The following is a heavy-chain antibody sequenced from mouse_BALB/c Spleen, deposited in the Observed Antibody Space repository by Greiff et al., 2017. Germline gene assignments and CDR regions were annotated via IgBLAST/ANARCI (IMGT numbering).Heavy chain of an antibody. D-gene: IGHD2-12*01. J-gene: IGHJ4*01. Sequence: EVQLQESGAELVKPGASVKLSCTASGFNIKDTYMHWVKQRPEQGLEWIGRIDPANGNTKYDPKFQGKATITADTSSNTAYLQLSSLTSEDTAVYYCASLRRGSAMDYWGQGTSVTVSS. CDR2: IDPANGNT. CDR1: GFNIKDTY. V-gene: IGHV14-3*02. CDR3: ASLRRGSAMDY.